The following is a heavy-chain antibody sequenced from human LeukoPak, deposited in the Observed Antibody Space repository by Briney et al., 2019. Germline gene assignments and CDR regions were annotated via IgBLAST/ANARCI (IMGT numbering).Heavy chain of an antibody. J-gene: IGHJ3*02. CDR3: AGTMIVVVVNAFDI. Sequence: GGSLRLSCAASGFTVSSNYMSWVRQAPGKGLEWVSVIYSGGSTYYADSVKGRFTISRDNSKNTLYLQMNSLRAEDTAVYYCAGTMIVVVVNAFDIWGQGTMVTVSS. CDR2: IYSGGST. CDR1: GFTVSSNY. D-gene: IGHD3-22*01. V-gene: IGHV3-53*01.